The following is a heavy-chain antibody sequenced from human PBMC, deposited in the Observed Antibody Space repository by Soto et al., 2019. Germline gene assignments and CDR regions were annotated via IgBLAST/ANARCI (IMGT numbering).Heavy chain of an antibody. J-gene: IGHJ4*02. Sequence: SETLSLTCTVSGGSISSGGYYWSWIRQHPGKGLEWIGYIYYSGSTYYNPSLKSRVTISVDTSKNQFSLKLSSVTAADTAVYYCARARALDYYDSSGYSSPLDYWGQGTLVTVSS. CDR2: IYYSGST. CDR1: GGSISSGGYY. CDR3: ARARALDYYDSSGYSSPLDY. V-gene: IGHV4-31*03. D-gene: IGHD3-22*01.